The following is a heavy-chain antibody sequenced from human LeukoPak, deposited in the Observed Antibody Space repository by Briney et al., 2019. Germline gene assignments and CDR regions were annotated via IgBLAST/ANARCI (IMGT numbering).Heavy chain of an antibody. CDR2: IYYSGST. CDR1: GGSISSYY. D-gene: IGHD6-19*01. V-gene: IGHV4-59*12. Sequence: PSETLSLTCTVSGGSISSYYWSWIRQSPGKGLEWIGYIYYSGSTNYNPSLKSRVTISVDTSKNQFSLKLSSVTAADTAVYYCARGPAGRYSSGWYSYWGQGTLVTVSS. CDR3: ARGPAGRYSSGWYSY. J-gene: IGHJ4*02.